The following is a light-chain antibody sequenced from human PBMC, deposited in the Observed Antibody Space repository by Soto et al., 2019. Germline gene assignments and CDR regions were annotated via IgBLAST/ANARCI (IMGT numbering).Light chain of an antibody. J-gene: IGLJ2*01. CDR1: SSNIGNNY. V-gene: IGLV1-51*01. CDR2: DNY. CDR3: ATWDSSLSAVV. Sequence: QSVLTQPPSVSATPGQKVTISCSGSSSNIGNNYVSWYQQFPGAAPKLLIYDNYWRPSGIPDRFSASKSGTSATLGITGLQTGDEADYYCATWDSSLSAVVVGGGTKLPS.